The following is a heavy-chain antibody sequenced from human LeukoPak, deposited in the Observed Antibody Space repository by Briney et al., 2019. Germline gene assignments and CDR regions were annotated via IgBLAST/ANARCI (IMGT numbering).Heavy chain of an antibody. Sequence: GASVRVSCKASGYTFTGYYMHWVRHAPGQGLEWMGRINPNSGGTNYAQKFQGRVTMTRDTSISTAYMELSRLRSDDTAVYYCARFVDTAVDAFDIWGQGTMVTVSS. J-gene: IGHJ3*02. CDR3: ARFVDTAVDAFDI. CDR2: INPNSGGT. CDR1: GYTFTGYY. D-gene: IGHD5-18*01. V-gene: IGHV1-2*06.